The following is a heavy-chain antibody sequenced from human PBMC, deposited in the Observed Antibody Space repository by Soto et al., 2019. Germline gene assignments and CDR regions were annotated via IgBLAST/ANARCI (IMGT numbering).Heavy chain of an antibody. V-gene: IGHV1-69*01. D-gene: IGHD1-1*01. Sequence: QVQLVQSGAEVKKPGSSVRVSCKTSGDSFSKYTVNWVRQAPRQGLEWMGGFIPRFGTTNFAPTLQGRVTITAGQSMNTVDMEFSSLRSADAALYYWARVRGLYNSGRSQLDSLCQGTLVTVSS. CDR2: FIPRFGTT. CDR1: GDSFSKYT. J-gene: IGHJ4*02. CDR3: ARVRGLYNSGRSQLDS.